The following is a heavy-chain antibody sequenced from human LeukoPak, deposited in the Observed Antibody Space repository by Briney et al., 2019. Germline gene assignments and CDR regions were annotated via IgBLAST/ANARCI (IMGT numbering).Heavy chain of an antibody. Sequence: PGGSLRLSCAASEFIVSTYWMSWVRQAPGKGLEWVANIKEDGSESHYVDSVKGRFTISRDNAKNSLYLQMNSLRAEDTAMYFCAKAGLLWFGESWMDVWGQGTTVTVSS. J-gene: IGHJ6*02. CDR2: IKEDGSES. D-gene: IGHD3-10*01. CDR1: EFIVSTYW. V-gene: IGHV3-7*01. CDR3: AKAGLLWFGESWMDV.